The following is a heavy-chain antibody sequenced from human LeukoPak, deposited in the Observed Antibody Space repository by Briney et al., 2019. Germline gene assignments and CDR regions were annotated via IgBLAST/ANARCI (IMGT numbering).Heavy chain of an antibody. J-gene: IGHJ4*02. CDR1: GCFFTSYW. Sequence: HGGSLQISCKGSGCFFTSYWIGWVRQVPGKGLEWMGIIWPDDSDKRYSPSFQGQVTISADKSISTAYLQWSSLKASDTAMYYCARQGKDGYRVVDYWGQGTLVTVSS. D-gene: IGHD5-24*01. CDR2: IWPDDSDK. CDR3: ARQGKDGYRVVDY. V-gene: IGHV5-51*01.